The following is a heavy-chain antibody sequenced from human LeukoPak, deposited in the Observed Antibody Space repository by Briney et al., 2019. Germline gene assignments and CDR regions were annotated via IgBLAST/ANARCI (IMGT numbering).Heavy chain of an antibody. V-gene: IGHV3-21*01. J-gene: IGHJ4*02. Sequence: PGGSLRLSCAASGFTFSSYSMNWVRQAPGKGLEWVSSISSSSSYIYYADSVKGRFTISRDNAKNSLYLQMNSLRAEDTAVYYCARTQSVAGPTGDYWGQGTLVTVSS. CDR2: ISSSSSYI. CDR3: ARTQSVAGPTGDY. CDR1: GFTFSSYS. D-gene: IGHD6-19*01.